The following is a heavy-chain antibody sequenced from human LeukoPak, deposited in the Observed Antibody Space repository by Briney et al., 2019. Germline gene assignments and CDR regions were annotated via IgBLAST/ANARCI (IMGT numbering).Heavy chain of an antibody. CDR2: ISSSSSYI. CDR1: GFTFSSYS. J-gene: IGHJ4*02. Sequence: GGSLRLSCAASGFTFSSYSMNWVRQAPGKGLEWVSSISSSSSYIYYADSVKGRFTISRDDAKNSLYLQMNSLRAEDTAVYYCASPAGYSSGWATAPFDYWGQGTLVTVSS. D-gene: IGHD6-19*01. V-gene: IGHV3-21*01. CDR3: ASPAGYSSGWATAPFDY.